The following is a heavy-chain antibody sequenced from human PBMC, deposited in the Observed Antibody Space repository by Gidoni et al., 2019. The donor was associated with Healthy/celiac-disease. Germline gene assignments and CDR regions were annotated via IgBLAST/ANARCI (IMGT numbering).Heavy chain of an antibody. D-gene: IGHD6-19*01. CDR1: GFTFEDYA. J-gene: IGHJ4*02. CDR2: ISGDGGST. CDR3: ANGQWLEGDD. V-gene: IGHV3-43*02. Sequence: GGRELQHRGSLRLSCAASGFTFEDYAIHWVRQAPGKGLEWVSLISGDGGSTYYADSVKGRLSISRENSNSSLYVQTYSLRSRETALYYCANGQWLEGDDWGKGTPVTVSS.